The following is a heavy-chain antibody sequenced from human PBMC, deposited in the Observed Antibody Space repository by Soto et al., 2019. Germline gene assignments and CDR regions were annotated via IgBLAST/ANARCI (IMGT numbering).Heavy chain of an antibody. V-gene: IGHV3-74*01. D-gene: IGHD2-2*02. CDR3: ASDRYYTIDY. CDR2: IKSDGSST. J-gene: IGHJ4*02. CDR1: GFTFSSTW. Sequence: GGSLRLSCAASGFTFSSTWMHWVRQAPGKGLVWVSLIKSDGSSTTYADSVRGRFTISRDNAKNTLYLQMNSLRAEDTAVYYCASDRYYTIDYWGQGALVTVSS.